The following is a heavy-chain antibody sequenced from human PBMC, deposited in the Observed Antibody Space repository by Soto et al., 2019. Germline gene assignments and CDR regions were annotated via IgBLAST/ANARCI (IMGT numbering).Heavy chain of an antibody. D-gene: IGHD2-8*01. V-gene: IGHV4-59*01. J-gene: IGHJ4*02. Sequence: SETLSLTCTVSGDSISGYYWSWVRQTPGKGLEWIGYIYFSGSTNYNPSLKSRVTMSVDTSKDQFSLNLSSVTAADTAVYYCASFRGRLTPPTVLYWGQGALVTVSS. CDR2: IYFSGST. CDR1: GDSISGYY. CDR3: ASFRGRLTPPTVLY.